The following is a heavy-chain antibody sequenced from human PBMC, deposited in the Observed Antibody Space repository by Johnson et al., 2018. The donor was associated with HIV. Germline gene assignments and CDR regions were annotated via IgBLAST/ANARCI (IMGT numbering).Heavy chain of an antibody. CDR2: ISSDGSST. D-gene: IGHD6-13*01. J-gene: IGHJ3*02. V-gene: IGHV3-74*01. CDR1: GFTFSSNW. Sequence: VQLVESGGGLVQPGGSLILSCAASGFTFSSNWMHWVRQAPGKGLVWVSRISSDGSSTYYAESVKGRFTISRDNSKNTLYLQMNSLRAEDTAVYYCAKDPGIAAAEDAFDIWGQGTMVTVSS. CDR3: AKDPGIAAAEDAFDI.